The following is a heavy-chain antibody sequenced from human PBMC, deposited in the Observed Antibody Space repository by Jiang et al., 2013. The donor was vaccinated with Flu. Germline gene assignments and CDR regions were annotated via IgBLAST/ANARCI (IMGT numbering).Heavy chain of an antibody. V-gene: IGHV1-2*06. CDR2: INPKGDTT. CDR3: ATDPDTPMPIDF. D-gene: IGHD5-18*01. CDR1: GYTITDYF. J-gene: IGHJ4*02. Sequence: SGAEVKKPGASVKVSCKPSGYTITDYFIHWVRQAPAQGLEWMGRINPKGDTTDYAPKFQDRVTMTRDTSIGTAYMELSGLTSDDTAVYYCATDPDTPMPIDFWGQGTLVTVSS.